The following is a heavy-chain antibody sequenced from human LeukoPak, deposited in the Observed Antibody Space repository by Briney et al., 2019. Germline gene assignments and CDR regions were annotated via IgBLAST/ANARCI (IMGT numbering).Heavy chain of an antibody. CDR3: ARGSSWYYYYYMDV. D-gene: IGHD6-13*01. CDR1: GFTFSSYGM. V-gene: IGHV4-4*02. CDR2: IYHSGST. J-gene: IGHJ6*03. Sequence: GSLRLSCAASGFTFSSYGMSWVRQPPGKGLEWIGEIYHSGSTNYNPSLKSRVTISVDKSKNQFSLKLSSVTAADTAVYYCARGSSWYYYYYMDVWGKGTTVTISS.